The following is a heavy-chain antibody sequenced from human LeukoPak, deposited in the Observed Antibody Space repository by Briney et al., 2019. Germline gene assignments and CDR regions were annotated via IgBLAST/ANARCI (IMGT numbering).Heavy chain of an antibody. CDR1: GFTFSSYW. CDR3: AREYSTSYYYFDY. D-gene: IGHD6-6*01. Sequence: GGSLRLSCAASGFTFSSYWMSWVRQAPGKGLEWVANIKQDGSEKYYVDSVKGRFTISRDNAKNSLYLQMNSLRAEDTGVYNCAREYSTSYYYFDYWGQGTLVTVSS. CDR2: IKQDGSEK. J-gene: IGHJ4*02. V-gene: IGHV3-7*01.